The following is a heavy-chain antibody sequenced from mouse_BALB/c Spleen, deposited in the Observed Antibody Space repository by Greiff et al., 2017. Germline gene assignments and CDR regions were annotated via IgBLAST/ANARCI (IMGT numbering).Heavy chain of an antibody. CDR2: ISSGSSTI. CDR1: GFTFSSFG. J-gene: IGHJ2*01. CDR3: ARWDGSSFFDY. D-gene: IGHD1-1*01. V-gene: IGHV5-17*02. Sequence: EVKLEESGGGLVQPGGSRKLSCAASGFTFSSFGMHWVRQAPEKGLEWVAYISSGSSTIYYAHTVKGRFTISRDNPKNTLFLQMTSLRSEDTAMYYCARWDGSSFFDYWGQGTTLTVSS.